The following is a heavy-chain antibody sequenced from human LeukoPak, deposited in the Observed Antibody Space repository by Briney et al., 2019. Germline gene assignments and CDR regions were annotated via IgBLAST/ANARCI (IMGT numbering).Heavy chain of an antibody. CDR2: MCGTAGCT. CDR3: ANDRPNFHENSGHYYRRDGDS. D-gene: IGHD3-22*01. J-gene: IGHJ5*01. CDR1: GFTFYMYA. V-gene: IGHV3-23*01. Sequence: GGSLRLSCQASGFTFYMYAMSWVRQAPGKGLEWVASMCGTAGCTFYPDSVKGRFTISRDNSKNVLYLRMNNLTAEDTAIYYCANDRPNFHENSGHYYRRDGDSWGQGTLVTVSS.